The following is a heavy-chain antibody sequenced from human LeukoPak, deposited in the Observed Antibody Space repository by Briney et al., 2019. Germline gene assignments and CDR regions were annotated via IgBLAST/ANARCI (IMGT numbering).Heavy chain of an antibody. J-gene: IGHJ4*02. CDR2: ISGSGGST. D-gene: IGHD3-10*01. Sequence: GGSLRLSCAASGFTFSSYAMSWVRQAPGKGLEWVSAISGSGGSTYYADSVKGRFTISRDNSKNTLYLQMNSLRAEDTAVYYCAKVISGDYYGSGSYDRAFDYWGQGTLVTVSS. CDR1: GFTFSSYA. V-gene: IGHV3-23*01. CDR3: AKVISGDYYGSGSYDRAFDY.